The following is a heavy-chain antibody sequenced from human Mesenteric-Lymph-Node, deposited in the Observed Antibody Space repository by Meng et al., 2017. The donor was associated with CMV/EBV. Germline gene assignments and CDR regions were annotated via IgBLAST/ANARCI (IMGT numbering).Heavy chain of an antibody. D-gene: IGHD1-14*01. CDR3: ARDSLDLKPFYYYYYGMDV. CDR2: IYHSGST. CDR1: GFIFDDYS. Sequence: GSLRLSCVASGFIFDDYSMHWVRQAPGKGLEWIGSIYHSGSTYYNPSLKSRVTISVDTSKNQFSLKLSSVTAADTAVYYCARDSLDLKPFYYYYYGMDVWGQGTTVTVSS. J-gene: IGHJ6*02. V-gene: IGHV4-38-2*02.